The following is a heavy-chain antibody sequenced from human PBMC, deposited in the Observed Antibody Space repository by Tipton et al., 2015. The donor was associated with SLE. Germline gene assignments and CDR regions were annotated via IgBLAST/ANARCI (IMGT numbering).Heavy chain of an antibody. J-gene: IGHJ6*03. V-gene: IGHV1-2*06. CDR1: GFTFTDYY. D-gene: IGHD2-15*01. Sequence: QSGAEVKTPGASMKVSCKASGFTFTDYYLHWVRQAPGQGLEWMGRINLDIGGANYAQKLQDRVIMTTDTSTSTAYMELRGLTSDDTAVYCCARGVPATMGGGEADYYYYIDVWGKGTTVTVS. CDR2: INLDIGGA. CDR3: ARGVPATMGGGEADYYYYIDV.